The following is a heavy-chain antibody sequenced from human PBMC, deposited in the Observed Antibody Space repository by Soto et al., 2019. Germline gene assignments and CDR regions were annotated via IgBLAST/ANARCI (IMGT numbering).Heavy chain of an antibody. Sequence: QVQLVQSGAEVKKPGSSVKVSCKASGGTFSSYAISWVRQAPGQGLEWMGGIIPIFGTANYAQKFQGRVTMTRNTSISTAYMELSSLRSEDTAVYYCARGRQLWLPGGGFYDYWGQGTLVTVSS. J-gene: IGHJ4*02. D-gene: IGHD5-18*01. CDR3: ARGRQLWLPGGGFYDY. CDR1: GGTFSSYA. V-gene: IGHV1-69*06. CDR2: IIPIFGTA.